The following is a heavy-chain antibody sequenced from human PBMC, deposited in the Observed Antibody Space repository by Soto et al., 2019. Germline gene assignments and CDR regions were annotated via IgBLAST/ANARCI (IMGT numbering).Heavy chain of an antibody. D-gene: IGHD3-3*01. CDR1: GYTFTSYA. Sequence: QVQLVQSGAEEKKPGASVKVSCKASGYTFTSYAMHWVRKAPGQRLEWMGWINAGNGNTKYSQKFQGRVTITRDTSASTAYMELSSLGSADTAVYYCASERTIFDGCMDVWGQGTTVTVSS. V-gene: IGHV1-3*05. CDR3: ASERTIFDGCMDV. J-gene: IGHJ6*02. CDR2: INAGNGNT.